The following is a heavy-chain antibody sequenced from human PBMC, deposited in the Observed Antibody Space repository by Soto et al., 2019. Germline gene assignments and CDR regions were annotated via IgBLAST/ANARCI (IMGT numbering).Heavy chain of an antibody. J-gene: IGHJ2*01. CDR2: IIPIFGTA. V-gene: IGHV1-69*01. CDR3: ASRAVAGHHKDWYFDL. D-gene: IGHD6-19*01. CDR1: GGTFSSYA. Sequence: QVQLVQSGAEVKKPGSSVKVSCKASGGTFSSYAISWVRQAPGQGLEWMGGIIPIFGTANYAQKFQGRVTITADESTSTAYMELSSLRSEDTAVYYCASRAVAGHHKDWYFDLWGRGTLVTVSS.